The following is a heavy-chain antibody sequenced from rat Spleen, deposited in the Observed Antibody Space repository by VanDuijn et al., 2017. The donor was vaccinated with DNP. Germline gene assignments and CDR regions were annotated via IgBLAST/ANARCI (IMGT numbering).Heavy chain of an antibody. CDR1: GYSITSNY. CDR2: ISYSGGA. J-gene: IGHJ2*01. D-gene: IGHD3-1*01. V-gene: IGHV3-1*01. Sequence: EVQLQESGPGLVKPSQSLSLTCSVTGYSITSNYWGWIRKLPGNRMEWMGFISYSGGASYNPSLKSRFPITRDTSKNQFFLQLNSVSTEDTATSYCARFGPDLDYWGQGVMVTVSS. CDR3: ARFGPDLDY.